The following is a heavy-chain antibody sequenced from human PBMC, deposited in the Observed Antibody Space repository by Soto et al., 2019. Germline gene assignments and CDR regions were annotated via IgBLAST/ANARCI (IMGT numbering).Heavy chain of an antibody. CDR1: GGSFSGYY. J-gene: IGHJ5*02. CDR3: ARGLYRSSWYPTWLDP. CDR2: INHSGST. V-gene: IGHV4-34*01. Sequence: SETLSLTCAVYGGSFSGYYWSWIRQPPGKGLEWIGEINHSGSTNYNPSLKSRVTISVDTSKNQFSLKLGSVTAADTAVYYCARGLYRSSWYPTWLDPWGQGTLVTVYS. D-gene: IGHD6-13*01.